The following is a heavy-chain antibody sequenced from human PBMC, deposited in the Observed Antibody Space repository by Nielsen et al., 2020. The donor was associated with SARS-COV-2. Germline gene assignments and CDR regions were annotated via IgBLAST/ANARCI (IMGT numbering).Heavy chain of an antibody. Sequence: GGSLRLSCAASGFRFTSYSMNWVRQAPGKGLEWVASITMSGAYMYYADSVRGRFTVSRDNAENSLYLQMNSLRAEDTAVYYCASPGSDVDYWGQGTLVTVSS. CDR3: ASPGSDVDY. D-gene: IGHD6-6*01. J-gene: IGHJ4*02. CDR1: GFRFTSYS. V-gene: IGHV3-21*06. CDR2: ITMSGAYM.